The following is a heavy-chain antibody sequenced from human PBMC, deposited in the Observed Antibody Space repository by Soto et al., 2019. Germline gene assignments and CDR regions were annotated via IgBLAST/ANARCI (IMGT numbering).Heavy chain of an antibody. CDR1: GFTFSTYT. V-gene: IGHV3-48*02. Sequence: GGSLRLSCAASGFTFSTYTMTWVRQAPRKGPEWLSYITGSGSPIYYADSVKGRFTTSRDNAKNLVYLQMNSLRDEDTAIYYCARGVGTGFYPYFDYWDQGILVTVSS. D-gene: IGHD3-9*01. CDR3: ARGVGTGFYPYFDY. J-gene: IGHJ4*02. CDR2: ITGSGSPI.